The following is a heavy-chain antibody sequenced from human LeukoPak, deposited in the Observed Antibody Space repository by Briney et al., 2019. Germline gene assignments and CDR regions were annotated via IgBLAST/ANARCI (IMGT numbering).Heavy chain of an antibody. V-gene: IGHV4-59*01. CDR1: GGSISSYY. J-gene: IGHJ4*02. D-gene: IGHD1-26*01. Sequence: SETLSLTCTVSGGSISSYYWSWIRQPPGKGLEWIGYIYYSGSTNYNPSLKSRVTISVDTSKNQFSLKLSSVTAADTAVYYCARLKFEFGSYRLLDYWGQGTLVTVSS. CDR3: ARLKFEFGSYRLLDY. CDR2: IYYSGST.